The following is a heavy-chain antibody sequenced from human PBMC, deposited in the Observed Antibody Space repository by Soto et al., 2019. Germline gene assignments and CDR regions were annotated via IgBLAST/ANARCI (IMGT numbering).Heavy chain of an antibody. D-gene: IGHD6-19*01. CDR1: GGSFSGYY. CDR3: ARDEQWLVGRAFQH. V-gene: IGHV4-34*01. Sequence: QVQLQQWGAGLLKPSETLFLTCAVYGGSFSGYYWCWIRQPPGKGLDWVGEINNSGSTNYNPSLKIRVAISVDPSKNQFSLKLSSVTAADTAVYYCARDEQWLVGRAFQHWGQGTLVTVSS. CDR2: INNSGST. J-gene: IGHJ1*01.